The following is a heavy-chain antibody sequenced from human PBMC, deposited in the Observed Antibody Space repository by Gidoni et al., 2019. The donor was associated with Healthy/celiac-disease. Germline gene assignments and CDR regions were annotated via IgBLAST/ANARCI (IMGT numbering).Heavy chain of an antibody. CDR3: TTYNSGRLVY. CDR2: IKSKTDGETT. CDR1: GFTFNYAW. J-gene: IGHJ4*02. V-gene: IGHV3-15*01. Sequence: EVLLVESGGGLVEPGGSLRLSCAASGFTFNYAWLTWVRQAPGKGLEWVGRIKSKTDGETTDYGAPVKGRFTISRDDSKNTLYLQINSLKTEDTAMYYCTTYNSGRLVYWGQGTLVTVSS. D-gene: IGHD6-19*01.